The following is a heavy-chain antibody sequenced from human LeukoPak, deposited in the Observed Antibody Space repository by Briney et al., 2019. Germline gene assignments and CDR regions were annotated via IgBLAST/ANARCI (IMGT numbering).Heavy chain of an antibody. CDR2: IYPGDSDT. D-gene: IGHD4-17*01. Sequence: WIRQPPGKGLEWMGIIYPGDSDTRYSPSFQGQVTISADKSVSTAYLQWSSLKASDTAMYYCARVNYGDYRRGPGPYYYYGMDVWGQGTTVTVSS. V-gene: IGHV5-51*01. CDR3: ARVNYGDYRRGPGPYYYYGMDV. J-gene: IGHJ6*02.